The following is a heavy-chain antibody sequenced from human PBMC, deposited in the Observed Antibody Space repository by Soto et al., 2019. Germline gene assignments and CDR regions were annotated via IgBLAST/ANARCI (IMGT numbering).Heavy chain of an antibody. V-gene: IGHV1-2*04. CDR3: ARGVGSSWFDP. D-gene: IGHD6-13*01. CDR1: GYTFTANY. Sequence: QVQLVQPATDVKKPGASVKVSCRAAGYTFTANYFHWVRQAPGQGLERMGWINPKNGGTTVAQKFQDWVTLTRDTSINTAYMELSRLTSEDTAIYYCARGVGSSWFDPWGQGTLVTVSS. CDR2: INPKNGGT. J-gene: IGHJ5*02.